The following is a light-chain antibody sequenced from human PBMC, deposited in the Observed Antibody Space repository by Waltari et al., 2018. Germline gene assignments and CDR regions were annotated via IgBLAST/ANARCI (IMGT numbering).Light chain of an antibody. CDR3: NSRDISGNHVV. Sequence: SSELPQDPAVSVALGQAVRITCQGDSPGSYVASLYQQKSGQAPVLVMYDKDNRPSGIPDRFSGSSSGNTSSLTITAAQAEDEADYYCNSRDISGNHVVFGGGTKLTVL. CDR1: SPGSYV. V-gene: IGLV3-19*01. J-gene: IGLJ2*01. CDR2: DKD.